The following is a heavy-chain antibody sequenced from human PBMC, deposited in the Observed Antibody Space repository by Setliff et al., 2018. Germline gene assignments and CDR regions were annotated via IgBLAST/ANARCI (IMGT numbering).Heavy chain of an antibody. Sequence: GGSLRLSCAASGFTFSSYAMSWVRQAPGKGLEWVSAISGSGGSTYYADSVKGRFTISRDNSKNTLYLQMNSLRAEDTAVYYCAKDPQIRFLEWLSRVYFDYWGQGTLVTV. CDR1: GFTFSSYA. D-gene: IGHD3-3*01. CDR2: ISGSGGST. J-gene: IGHJ4*02. CDR3: AKDPQIRFLEWLSRVYFDY. V-gene: IGHV3-23*01.